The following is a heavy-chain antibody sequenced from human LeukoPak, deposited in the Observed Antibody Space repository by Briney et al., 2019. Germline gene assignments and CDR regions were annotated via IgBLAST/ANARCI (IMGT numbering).Heavy chain of an antibody. CDR3: ARGRVDIADY. D-gene: IGHD5-12*01. CDR2: INHSGST. V-gene: IGHV4-34*01. J-gene: IGHJ4*02. CDR1: VGSFSDYY. Sequence: SETLSLTCAVYVGSFSDYYWTWIRQSPGKGLEWIGEINHSGSTNYNPSLKSRVTISVDTSKNQFSPKLSSVTAADTAVYYCARGRVDIADYWGQGTLVTVSS.